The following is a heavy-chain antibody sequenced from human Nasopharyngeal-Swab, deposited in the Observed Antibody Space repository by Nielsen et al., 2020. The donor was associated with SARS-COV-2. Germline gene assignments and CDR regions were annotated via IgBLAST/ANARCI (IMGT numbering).Heavy chain of an antibody. J-gene: IGHJ5*02. D-gene: IGHD3-10*01. V-gene: IGHV4-39*02. Sequence: SETLSLTCTVSGAFIYTFDYYWGWIRQPPGKGLDWIGSISFNEVTHYNPSLKSRVTISVDTSKNHFSLNLTSVTAADTAMYYCAKHHGSGTYSFHPWGQGTLVSVSS. CDR2: ISFNEVT. CDR3: AKHHGSGTYSFHP. CDR1: GAFIYTFDYY.